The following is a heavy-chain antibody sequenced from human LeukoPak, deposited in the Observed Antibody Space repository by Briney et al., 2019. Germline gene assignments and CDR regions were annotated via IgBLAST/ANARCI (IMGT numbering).Heavy chain of an antibody. Sequence: PSETLSLTCTVSGGSISSGSYYWSWIRQPAGMGLEWIGRINTNGRTDYNPSLKSRVTISVDTSKNQFSLKLSSVTAADTAVYYCARSSKSGSYDYWGQGTLVTVSS. J-gene: IGHJ4*02. V-gene: IGHV4-61*02. CDR2: INTNGRT. D-gene: IGHD1-26*01. CDR3: ARSSKSGSYDY. CDR1: GGSISSGSYY.